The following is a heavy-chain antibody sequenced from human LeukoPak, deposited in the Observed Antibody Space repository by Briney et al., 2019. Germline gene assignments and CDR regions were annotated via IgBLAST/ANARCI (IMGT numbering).Heavy chain of an antibody. V-gene: IGHV3-21*01. CDR3: ARNYDSSGYYYDADAFDI. CDR2: ISSSSSYI. CDR1: GFTFSSYS. D-gene: IGHD3-22*01. J-gene: IGHJ3*02. Sequence: KPGGSLRLSCAASGFTFSSYSMNWVRQAPGKGLEWVSSISSSSSYIYYADSVKGRFTISRDNAKNSLYLQMNSLRAEDTAVYYCARNYDSSGYYYDADAFDIWGQGTMVTVS.